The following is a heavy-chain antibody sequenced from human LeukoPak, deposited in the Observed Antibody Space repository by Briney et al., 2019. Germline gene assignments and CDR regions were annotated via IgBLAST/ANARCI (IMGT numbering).Heavy chain of an antibody. V-gene: IGHV3-48*03. CDR3: ARDRPSGKITMIRGVALDY. CDR1: GFTFSSYA. J-gene: IGHJ4*02. CDR2: ISSGGSAI. Sequence: GGSLRLSCAASGFTFSSYAMSWVRQAPGKGLEWVSYISSGGSAIYYADSVKGRFTISRDNAKNSLYLQMNSLRAEDTAVYYCARDRPSGKITMIRGVALDYWGQGTLVTVSS. D-gene: IGHD3-10*01.